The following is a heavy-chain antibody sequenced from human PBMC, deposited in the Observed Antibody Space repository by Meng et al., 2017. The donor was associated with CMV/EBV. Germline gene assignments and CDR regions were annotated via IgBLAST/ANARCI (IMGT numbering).Heavy chain of an antibody. V-gene: IGHV3-53*01. CDR3: ARGFSTIFGVPKRGRQYGMDV. CDR1: GFIFSSYT. J-gene: IGHJ6*02. D-gene: IGHD3-3*01. CDR2: IYSGGST. Sequence: GESLKISCAASGFIFSSYTMNWVRQAPGKGLEWVSVIYSGGSTYYADSVKGRFTISRDNSKNTLYLQMNSLRAEDTAVYYCARGFSTIFGVPKRGRQYGMDVWGQGTTVTVSS.